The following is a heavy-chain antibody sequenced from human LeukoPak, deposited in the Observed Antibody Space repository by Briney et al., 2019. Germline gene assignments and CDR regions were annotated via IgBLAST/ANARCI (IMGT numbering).Heavy chain of an antibody. Sequence: PGGPLRLSCAASGFTFSSYSMTWVRQAPGKGLEWVSHISGGSSSVYYADSVKGRFTISRDNAKNSLYLQMNSLRAEDTAVYYCARSGYSSSWYDYWGQGTLVTVSS. CDR2: ISGGSSSV. CDR1: GFTFSSYS. J-gene: IGHJ4*02. D-gene: IGHD6-13*01. V-gene: IGHV3-48*01. CDR3: ARSGYSSSWYDY.